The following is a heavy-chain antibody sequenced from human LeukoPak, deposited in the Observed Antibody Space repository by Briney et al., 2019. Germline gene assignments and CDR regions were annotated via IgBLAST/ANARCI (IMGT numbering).Heavy chain of an antibody. Sequence: SETLSLTCTVSGGSISSYYWSWIRQPPGKGLEWIGYIYYSGSTNYNPSLKSRVTISVDTSKNQFSLKLSSVTAAETAVYYCARDSAKIHAFDIWGQGTMVTVSS. J-gene: IGHJ3*02. CDR3: ARDSAKIHAFDI. CDR2: IYYSGST. D-gene: IGHD2-15*01. V-gene: IGHV4-59*01. CDR1: GGSISSYY.